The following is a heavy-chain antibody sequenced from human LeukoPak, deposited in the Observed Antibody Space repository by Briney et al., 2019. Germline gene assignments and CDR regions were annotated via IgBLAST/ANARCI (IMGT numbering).Heavy chain of an antibody. V-gene: IGHV3-30*04. Sequence: GGSLRLSCAASRFTFSNYAMHWVRQAPGKGLEWVAVISYDGFDKYYADSVKGRFTISRDNSKNTLYLQMNSLRAEDTAVYYCAKLQQALFIVAKAFDIWGQGTMVTVSS. CDR2: ISYDGFDK. CDR3: AKLQQALFIVAKAFDI. CDR1: RFTFSNYA. J-gene: IGHJ3*02. D-gene: IGHD3-16*02.